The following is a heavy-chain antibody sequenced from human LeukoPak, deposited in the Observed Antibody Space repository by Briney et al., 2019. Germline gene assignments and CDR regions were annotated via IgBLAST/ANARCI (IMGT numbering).Heavy chain of an antibody. D-gene: IGHD3-9*01. Sequence: QTGGSLRLSCAASGFTFTSYAMHWVRQAPGKGLEWVAVISYDGSNKYYADSVKGRFTISRDNSKNTLYLQMNGLRADDTAVYYCARTTERLRYFDWESAAEFDCWGQGTLVTVSS. CDR2: ISYDGSNK. CDR1: GFTFTSYA. V-gene: IGHV3-30-3*01. J-gene: IGHJ4*02. CDR3: ARTTERLRYFDWESAAEFDC.